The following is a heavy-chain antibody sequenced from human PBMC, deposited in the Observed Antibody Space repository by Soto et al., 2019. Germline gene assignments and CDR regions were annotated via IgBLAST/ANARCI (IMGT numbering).Heavy chain of an antibody. Sequence: QVQLVESGGGLVNPGGSLRLSCVASGFNIRDHYMNWVRQAPGRGLEWVSYMSGSGSDVNYVDSVRGRFTMSRDNAQNSLFLQMNSLRAEDTAVYYCARTARLLDYWGPGTLVTVSS. J-gene: IGHJ4*02. CDR3: ARTARLLDY. CDR2: MSGSGSDV. D-gene: IGHD2-21*01. V-gene: IGHV3-11*01. CDR1: GFNIRDHY.